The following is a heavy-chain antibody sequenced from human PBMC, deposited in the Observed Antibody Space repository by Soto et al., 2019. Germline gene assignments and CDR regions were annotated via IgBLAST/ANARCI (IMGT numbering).Heavy chain of an antibody. CDR2: IYYSGST. J-gene: IGHJ6*02. Sequence: SSETLSLTCTVSGGSVSSGSYYWSWIRQPPGKGLEWIGYIYYSGSTNYNPSLKSRVTISVDTSKNQFSLKLSSVTAADTAVYYCARDHLFYVDYVDYYYHYVMAVRGQGTTVTGSS. CDR3: ARDHLFYVDYVDYYYHYVMAV. V-gene: IGHV4-61*01. CDR1: GGSVSSGSYY. D-gene: IGHD4-17*01.